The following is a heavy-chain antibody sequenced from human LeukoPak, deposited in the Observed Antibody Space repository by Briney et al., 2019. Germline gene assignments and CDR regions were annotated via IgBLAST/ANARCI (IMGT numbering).Heavy chain of an antibody. V-gene: IGHV1-2*02. CDR1: GYTFTGYY. D-gene: IGHD2-2*01. CDR2: INPNSGGT. Sequence: ASVKVPCKASGYTFTGYYMHWVRQAPGQGLEWMGWINPNSGGTNYAQKFQGRVTMTRDTSISTAYMELSRLRSDDTAVYYCARRPAYCGSSTSCYRPPYYYYYMDVWGKGTTVTVSS. CDR3: ARRPAYCGSSTSCYRPPYYYYYMDV. J-gene: IGHJ6*03.